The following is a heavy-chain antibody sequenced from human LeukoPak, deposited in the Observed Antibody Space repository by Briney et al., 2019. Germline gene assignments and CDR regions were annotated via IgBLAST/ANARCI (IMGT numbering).Heavy chain of an antibody. CDR1: GFTFSSYA. D-gene: IGHD2-15*01. J-gene: IGHJ4*02. Sequence: GGSLRLSCAASGFTFSSYAMSWVRQAPGKGLEWVSYISRSSNTTYYADSVKGRFTISRDNAKNSLYLQMNSLRVEDTAVYYCARDGYCSSGSCHPFDYWGQGTLVTVSS. V-gene: IGHV3-48*01. CDR2: ISRSSNTT. CDR3: ARDGYCSSGSCHPFDY.